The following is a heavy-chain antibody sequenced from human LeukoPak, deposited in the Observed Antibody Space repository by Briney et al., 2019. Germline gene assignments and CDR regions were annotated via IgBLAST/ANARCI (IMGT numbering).Heavy chain of an antibody. CDR3: ARGLDDYGDRGSAFDI. CDR1: GYTFTSYG. CDR2: ISAYNGNT. V-gene: IGHV1-18*01. D-gene: IGHD4-17*01. J-gene: IGHJ3*02. Sequence: ASVKVSCKASGYTFTSYGISWVRQAPGQGLEWMGWISAYNGNTNYAQKLQGRVTMTTDTSTSTAYMELRSLRSEDTAVYYCARGLDDYGDRGSAFDIWGQGTMVTVSS.